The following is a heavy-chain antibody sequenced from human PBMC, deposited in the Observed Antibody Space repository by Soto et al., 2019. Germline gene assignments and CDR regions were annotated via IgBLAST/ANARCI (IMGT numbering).Heavy chain of an antibody. D-gene: IGHD3-3*01. J-gene: IGHJ5*02. V-gene: IGHV3-30-3*01. CDR1: GFTFSSYA. CDR3: ARGRFLTGWFDP. CDR2: ISYDGSNK. Sequence: GGSLRLSCAASGFTFSSYAMHWVRQAPGKGLEWVAVISYDGSNKYYADSVKGRFTISRDNSKNTLYLQMNSLRAEDTAVYYCARGRFLTGWFDPWGQGTLVTVSS.